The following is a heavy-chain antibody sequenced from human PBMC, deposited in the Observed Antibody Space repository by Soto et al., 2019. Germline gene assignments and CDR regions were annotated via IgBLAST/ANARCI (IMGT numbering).Heavy chain of an antibody. Sequence: GGSLRLSCAASGFTFSSYAMHWVRQAPGKGLEWVAVISYDGSNKYYADSVNGRFTISRDNSKNTLYLYMNSLRAEDTAVYYCVRYYDFWSGMNPPTYYYGMDVWGQGTTVTVSS. J-gene: IGHJ6*02. D-gene: IGHD3-3*01. CDR1: GFTFSSYA. V-gene: IGHV3-30*14. CDR3: VRYYDFWSGMNPPTYYYGMDV. CDR2: ISYDGSNK.